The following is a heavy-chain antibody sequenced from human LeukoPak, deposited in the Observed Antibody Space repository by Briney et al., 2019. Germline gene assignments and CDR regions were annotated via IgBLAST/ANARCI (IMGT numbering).Heavy chain of an antibody. J-gene: IGHJ4*02. CDR3: AKDMGDILTGYPIDY. CDR1: GFTFDKYA. D-gene: IGHD3-9*01. Sequence: PGGSLRLSCAASGFTFDKYAMHWVRQAPGKGLEWVSGISWNSGSIGYADSVKGRFTISRDNAKNSLYLQMNSLRAEDTALYYCAKDMGDILTGYPIDYWGQGTLVTVSS. CDR2: ISWNSGSI. V-gene: IGHV3-9*01.